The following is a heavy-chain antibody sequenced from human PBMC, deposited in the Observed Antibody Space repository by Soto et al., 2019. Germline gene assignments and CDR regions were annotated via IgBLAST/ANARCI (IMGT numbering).Heavy chain of an antibody. D-gene: IGHD3-22*01. V-gene: IGHV3-23*01. CDR1: GFTFSRYA. CDR3: AKNTVVAKSPIDY. J-gene: IGHJ4*02. Sequence: GWLGRSGIASGFTFSRYAISWVRQAPGKGLEWVSAISGSGGSTYYADSVKGRFTISRDNSKNTLYLQMNSLRAEDTAVYYCAKNTVVAKSPIDYWGQGTLVTVSS. CDR2: ISGSGGST.